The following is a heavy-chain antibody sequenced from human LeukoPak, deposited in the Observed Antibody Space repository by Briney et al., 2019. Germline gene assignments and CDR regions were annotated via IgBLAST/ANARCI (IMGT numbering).Heavy chain of an antibody. D-gene: IGHD6-13*01. V-gene: IGHV3-23*01. CDR1: GFTFSSYA. CDR2: ISGSGGST. J-gene: IGHJ3*02. CDR3: AKSGRRAAAGRGIGAFDI. Sequence: GGSLRLSCAASGFTFSSYAMSWVRQAPGKGLEWVSAISGSGGSTYYADSVKGRFTISRDNSKNTLYLQMNSLRAEDTAVYYCAKSGRRAAAGRGIGAFDISGQGTMVTVSS.